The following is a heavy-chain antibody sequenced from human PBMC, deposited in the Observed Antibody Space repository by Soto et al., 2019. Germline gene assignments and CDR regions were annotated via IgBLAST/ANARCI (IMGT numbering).Heavy chain of an antibody. J-gene: IGHJ6*02. CDR1: GGSISSGDYY. V-gene: IGHV4-30-4*01. D-gene: IGHD3-10*01. CDR2: IYYSGST. Sequence: SETLDLTCTVSGGSISSGDYYWSWIRQPPGKGLEWIGYIYYSGSTYYNPSLKSRVTISVDTSKNQFSLKLSSVTAADTAVYYCARGYYYGSGSYYTGYYYGMDVWGQGTTVTSP. CDR3: ARGYYYGSGSYYTGYYYGMDV.